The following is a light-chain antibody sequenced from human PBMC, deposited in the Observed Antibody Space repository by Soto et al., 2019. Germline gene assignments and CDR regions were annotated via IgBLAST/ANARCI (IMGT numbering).Light chain of an antibody. V-gene: IGKV2-28*01. Sequence: EIVMTQSPLSLRVTPGEPASISCRSSESLLQSDGNNCLEWYVQKPGQSPQLLIFLNSHRASWVPDRFSVSGSGTDFTLKISRVEAEDVGVYYCMRTRQSPQTFGQGAKLEIK. CDR3: MRTRQSPQT. CDR1: ESLLQSDGNNC. CDR2: LNS. J-gene: IGKJ2*01.